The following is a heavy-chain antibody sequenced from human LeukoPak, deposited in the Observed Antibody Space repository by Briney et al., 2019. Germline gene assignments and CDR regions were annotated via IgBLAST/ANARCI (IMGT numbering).Heavy chain of an antibody. J-gene: IGHJ4*02. D-gene: IGHD1-26*01. V-gene: IGHV3-23*01. CDR2: FSASGGTT. Sequence: GGSLRLSCAASGFTFSSYSMNWVRQAPGKGLEWVSSFSASGGTTYYADSVKGRFTISRDNSKNTLSVQMNSLRAEDTAVYYCAKANYSGSYYFDSWGQGTLVTVSS. CDR1: GFTFSSYS. CDR3: AKANYSGSYYFDS.